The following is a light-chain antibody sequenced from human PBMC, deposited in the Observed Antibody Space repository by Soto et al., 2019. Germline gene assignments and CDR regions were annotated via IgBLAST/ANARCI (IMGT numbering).Light chain of an antibody. CDR2: AAS. Sequence: EIVLTQSPATLSLSPGERATLSCGASQGVTSNHLVWYQQKPGLAARLLIYAASSRASGTPDRFSGSGSGTDFNLTISRLEPEDFAVYYCLQYGSSPWTFGQGTKVEFK. J-gene: IGKJ1*01. CDR3: LQYGSSPWT. V-gene: IGKV3D-20*01. CDR1: QGVTSNH.